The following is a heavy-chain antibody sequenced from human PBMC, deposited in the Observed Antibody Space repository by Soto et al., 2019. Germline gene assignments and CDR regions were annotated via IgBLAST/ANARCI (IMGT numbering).Heavy chain of an antibody. CDR2: IYWDDDK. V-gene: IGHV2-5*02. CDR3: AHLAPNWFDP. CDR1: GFTLSTSGVG. J-gene: IGHJ5*02. Sequence: QITLKESGPTLVKPTQTLTLTCTFSGFTLSTSGVGVGCIRQPPGKALEWLALIYWDDDKRYSPSLKNRLTITKDTSKNQVVLTMTNMDPVDTPTYYCAHLAPNWFDPWGQGTLVTVSS.